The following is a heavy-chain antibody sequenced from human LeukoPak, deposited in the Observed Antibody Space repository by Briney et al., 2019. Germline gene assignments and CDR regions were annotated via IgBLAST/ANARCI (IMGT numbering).Heavy chain of an antibody. V-gene: IGHV4-34*01. Sequence: PSETLSLTCAIYAGSFSGYYWSWIRQPPGEGLEWIGEVNHSGSTKYKPSLKSRVTISVDTSKNQFSLKLSSVTAADTAVYYCARTGGSGSYLSYYYYMDVWGKGTTVTISS. CDR1: AGSFSGYY. CDR2: VNHSGST. D-gene: IGHD3-10*01. CDR3: ARTGGSGSYLSYYYYMDV. J-gene: IGHJ6*03.